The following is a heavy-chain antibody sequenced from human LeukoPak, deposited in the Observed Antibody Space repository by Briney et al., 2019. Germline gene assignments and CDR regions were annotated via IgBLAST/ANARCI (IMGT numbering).Heavy chain of an antibody. CDR3: ARVMWPTVTTNYYYYYLDV. Sequence: PGGSLRLSCAASGFTFSNYAMHWVRQAPGKGLEGVAVISYDGSNKYYADSVKGRFTISRDNSKNTLYLQMNSLRPEDTAVYYCARVMWPTVTTNYYYYYLDVWGKGTTVTVSS. V-gene: IGHV3-30*04. CDR2: ISYDGSNK. D-gene: IGHD4-17*01. CDR1: GFTFSNYA. J-gene: IGHJ6*03.